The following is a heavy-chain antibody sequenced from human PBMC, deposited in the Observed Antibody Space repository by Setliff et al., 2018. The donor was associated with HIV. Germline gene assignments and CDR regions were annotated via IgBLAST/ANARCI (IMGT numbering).Heavy chain of an antibody. CDR3: ARTLRAAAMGYFDY. V-gene: IGHV4-39*01. D-gene: IGHD5-18*01. CDR1: GGSISSGTYY. J-gene: IGHJ4*02. Sequence: SETLSLTCSVSGGSISSGTYYWGWIRQPPGKGLEWIGSIYHSGSTNYNPSLKSRVTISVDTSKNQFSLKVSSVTAADTAVYYCARTLRAAAMGYFDYWGQGTLVTVSS. CDR2: IYHSGST.